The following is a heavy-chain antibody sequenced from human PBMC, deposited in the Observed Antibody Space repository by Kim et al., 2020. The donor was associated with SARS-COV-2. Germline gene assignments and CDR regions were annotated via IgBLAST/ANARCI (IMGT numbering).Heavy chain of an antibody. CDR1: GGSISSSSYY. D-gene: IGHD3-10*01. CDR2: IYYSGST. V-gene: IGHV4-39*01. J-gene: IGHJ4*01. Sequence: SETLSLTCTVSGGSISSSSYYWGWIRQPPGKGLEWIGSIYYSGSTYYNPSLKSRVTISVDTSKNQFSLKLSSVTAADTAVYYCARKDITMVRGDLDYWG. CDR3: ARKDITMVRGDLDY.